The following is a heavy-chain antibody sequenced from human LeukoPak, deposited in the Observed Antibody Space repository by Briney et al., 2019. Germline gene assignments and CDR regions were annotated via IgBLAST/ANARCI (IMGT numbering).Heavy chain of an antibody. D-gene: IGHD3-3*01. J-gene: IGHJ4*02. CDR3: TTDVLRFLEVDY. CDR2: IKSKTDGGTT. V-gene: IGHV3-15*01. Sequence: GGSLRLSCAASGFTFSNAWMSWVRQAPGKGLEWVGRIKSKTDGGTTDYAAPVKGRFTISRDDSKNTLYLQMNSLKTEDTAVYYCTTDVLRFLEVDYWGQGTLVTVSS. CDR1: GFTFSNAW.